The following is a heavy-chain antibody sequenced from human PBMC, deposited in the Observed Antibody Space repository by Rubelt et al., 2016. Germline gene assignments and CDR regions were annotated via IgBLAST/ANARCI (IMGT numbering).Heavy chain of an antibody. J-gene: IGHJ4*02. CDR2: IYTSGST. CDR1: GASISSYY. CDR3: ASSYLGSYLDY. Sequence: QVQLQESGPGLVKPSETLSLTCTVSGASISSYYWSWIRQPAGKGLEWIGRIYTSGSTNYNPSLKSRVTMSLDTAKNQFSRKLSSMTAAETAVYYCASSYLGSYLDYWGQGTLVTVSS. D-gene: IGHD1-26*01. V-gene: IGHV4-4*07.